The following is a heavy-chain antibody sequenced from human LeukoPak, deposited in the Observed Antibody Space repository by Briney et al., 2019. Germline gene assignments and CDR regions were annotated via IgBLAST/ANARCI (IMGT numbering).Heavy chain of an antibody. CDR1: GVSISSGSYY. CDR2: IYTSGST. D-gene: IGHD3-10*01. J-gene: IGHJ6*03. Sequence: SETLSLTCTVSGVSISSGSYYWSWIRQPAWKGLEWIGRIYTSGSTNYNPSLESRVTISVDTSKNQFSLKLSSVTAADTAVYYCARMVRGVFFANYYYYMDVWGKGTTVTVSS. V-gene: IGHV4-61*02. CDR3: ARMVRGVFFANYYYYMDV.